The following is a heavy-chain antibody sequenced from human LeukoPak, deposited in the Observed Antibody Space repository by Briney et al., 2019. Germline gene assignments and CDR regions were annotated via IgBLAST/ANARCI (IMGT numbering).Heavy chain of an antibody. CDR2: ISSGSSHM. Sequence: GGSLRLSCAASGFTFSSYAMSWARQAPGKGLEWVSSISSGSSHMYYAGSVKGRFTISRDNAKNTLYLQMNSLRAEDTAVYYCAKDSIAAPLPYYFDYWGQGTLVTVSS. J-gene: IGHJ4*02. CDR3: AKDSIAAPLPYYFDY. CDR1: GFTFSSYA. D-gene: IGHD6-6*01. V-gene: IGHV3-21*01.